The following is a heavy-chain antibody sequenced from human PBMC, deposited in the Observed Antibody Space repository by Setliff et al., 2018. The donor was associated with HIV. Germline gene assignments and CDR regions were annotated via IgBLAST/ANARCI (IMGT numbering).Heavy chain of an antibody. D-gene: IGHD6-13*01. V-gene: IGHV4-34*01. CDR3: ARESPSSSWFYFDF. CDR1: GGSFSDFY. CDR2: INHRGST. Sequence: SETLSLTCAVYGGSFSDFYWTWIRQPPGKGLEWVGEINHRGSTNYNPSLKSRVTVSVDTSKNQFPPKLGSVTAADTAVYYCARESPSSSWFYFDFWVPETLLVTVSS. J-gene: IGHJ4*03.